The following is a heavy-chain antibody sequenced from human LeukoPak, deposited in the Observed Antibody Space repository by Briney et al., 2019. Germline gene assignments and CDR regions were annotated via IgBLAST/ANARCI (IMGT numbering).Heavy chain of an antibody. Sequence: GRSLRLSCAASGFTFEDYGMHWVRQAPGKGLEWVSLISGDGGSTYYADSVKGRFTISRDNSKNSLYLQMNSLRTEDTALYYCAKDIRYDSSGYSDYWGQGTLVTVSS. CDR3: AKDIRYDSSGYSDY. CDR2: ISGDGGST. V-gene: IGHV3-43*02. J-gene: IGHJ4*02. D-gene: IGHD3-22*01. CDR1: GFTFEDYG.